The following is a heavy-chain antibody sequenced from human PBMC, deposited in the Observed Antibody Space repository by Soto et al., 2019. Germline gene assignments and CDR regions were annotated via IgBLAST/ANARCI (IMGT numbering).Heavy chain of an antibody. CDR2: FDPEDGET. V-gene: IGHV1-24*01. D-gene: IGHD5-12*01. Sequence: ASVKVSCKVSGFTLADLSMHWVRQAPGKGLEWMGGFDPEDGETIYAQKFQDRVTMTEDTSTDTAYMELSSLRSEDTAVYYCASRYTVATIELDYWGQGTLVTSPQ. J-gene: IGHJ4*02. CDR1: GFTLADLS. CDR3: ASRYTVATIELDY.